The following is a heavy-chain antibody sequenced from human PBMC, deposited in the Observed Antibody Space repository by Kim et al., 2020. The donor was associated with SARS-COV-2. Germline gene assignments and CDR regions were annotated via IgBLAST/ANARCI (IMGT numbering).Heavy chain of an antibody. D-gene: IGHD3-10*01. J-gene: IGHJ3*02. CDR1: GGSISSYY. CDR3: ARIPTKEYYYGSDTPPDAFDI. CDR2: IYYSGST. V-gene: IGHV4-59*01. Sequence: SETLSLTCTVSGGSISSYYWSWIRQPPGKGLEWIGYIYYSGSTNYNPSLKSRVTISVDTSKNQFSLKLSSVTAADTAVYYCARIPTKEYYYGSDTPPDAFDIWGQGTMVTVSS.